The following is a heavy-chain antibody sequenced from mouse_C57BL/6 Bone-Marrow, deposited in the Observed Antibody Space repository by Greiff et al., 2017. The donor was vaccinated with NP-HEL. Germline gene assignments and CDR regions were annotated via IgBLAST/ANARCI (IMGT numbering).Heavy chain of an antibody. CDR2: IWTGGGT. Sequence: VKVVESGPGLVAPSQSLSITCTVSGFSLTSYAISWVRQPPGKGLEWLGVIWTGGGTNYNSAPKSRLSISKDNSKSQVFLKMNSLQTDDTARYYCARNPTVVALYAMDYWGQGTSVTVSS. J-gene: IGHJ4*01. CDR3: ARNPTVVALYAMDY. V-gene: IGHV2-9-1*01. CDR1: GFSLTSYA. D-gene: IGHD1-1*01.